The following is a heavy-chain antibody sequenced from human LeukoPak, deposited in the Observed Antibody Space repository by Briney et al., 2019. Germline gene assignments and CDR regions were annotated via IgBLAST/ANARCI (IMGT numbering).Heavy chain of an antibody. D-gene: IGHD3-10*01. Sequence: GGSLRLSCIASGFTFSEYTMDWVRQAPGKGLEWVANIKQDGSEKYYVDSVKGRFTISRDNAKNSLYLQMNSLRAEDTAVYYCAKTVWFGELFPFDYWGQGTLVTVSS. CDR1: GFTFSEYT. V-gene: IGHV3-7*01. CDR2: IKQDGSEK. J-gene: IGHJ4*02. CDR3: AKTVWFGELFPFDY.